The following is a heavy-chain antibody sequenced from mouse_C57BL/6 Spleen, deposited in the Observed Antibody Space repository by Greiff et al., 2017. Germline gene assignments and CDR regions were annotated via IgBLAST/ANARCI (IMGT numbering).Heavy chain of an antibody. J-gene: IGHJ4*01. CDR1: GYNFTSYD. Sequence: QVQLQQSGPELVKPGASVKLSCKASGYNFTSYDINWVKQRPGQGLEWIGWIYPRDGSTKYNEKFKGKATLTVDTSSSTAYMELHSLTSEDSAVYFCASYYYGSSPHYYAMDYWGQGTSVTVSS. D-gene: IGHD1-1*01. CDR3: ASYYYGSSPHYYAMDY. V-gene: IGHV1-85*01. CDR2: IYPRDGST.